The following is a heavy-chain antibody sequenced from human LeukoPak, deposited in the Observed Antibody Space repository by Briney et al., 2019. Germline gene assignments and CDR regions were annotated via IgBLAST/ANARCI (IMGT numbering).Heavy chain of an antibody. J-gene: IGHJ4*02. CDR3: ARDKVEGPTLFDY. D-gene: IGHD2-15*01. CDR1: GFTFSSYS. CDR2: ISSSSSYI. V-gene: IGHV3-21*01. Sequence: PGGSLRLSCAASGFTFSSYSMNWVRQAPGKGLEWVSSISSSSSYIYYADSVKGRFTISRDNAKNLLFLQMNNLRAEDTAIYYCARDKVEGPTLFDYWGQGTLVTVSS.